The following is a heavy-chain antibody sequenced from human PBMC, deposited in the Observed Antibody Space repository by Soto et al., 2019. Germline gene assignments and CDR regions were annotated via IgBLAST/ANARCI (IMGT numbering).Heavy chain of an antibody. CDR1: GFTFSSYA. CDR2: ISGSGGST. CDR3: AKGTNYRGSPKDLPY. J-gene: IGHJ4*02. D-gene: IGHD4-4*01. Sequence: PGGSLRLSCAASGFTFSSYAMSWVRQAPGKGLEWVSAISGSGGSTYYADSVKGRFTISRDNSKNTLYLQMNSLRAEDTAVYYCAKGTNYRGSPKDLPYWGQGTLVTVSS. V-gene: IGHV3-23*01.